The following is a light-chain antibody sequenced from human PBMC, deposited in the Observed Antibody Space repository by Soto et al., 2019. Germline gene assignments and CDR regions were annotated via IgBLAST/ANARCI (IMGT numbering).Light chain of an antibody. CDR3: QQRLHWPIT. CDR1: QTVGRY. V-gene: IGKV3-11*01. Sequence: EIVLTQSPATLSLSPGDRVTLSCRASQTVGRYLSWYQHSPGQGPRLLVYDASNRATGIPARFSGSGCETDFTLTISILEPEDFAVYYCQQRLHWPITFGQGTRLEIK. CDR2: DAS. J-gene: IGKJ5*01.